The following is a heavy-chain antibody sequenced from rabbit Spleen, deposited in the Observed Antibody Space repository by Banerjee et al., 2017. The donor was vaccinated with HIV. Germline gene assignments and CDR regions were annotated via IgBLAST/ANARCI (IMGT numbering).Heavy chain of an antibody. CDR3: ARETYDGPIGYYLGYYGIV. D-gene: IGHD1-1*01. V-gene: IGHV1S43*01. CDR2: IYTTSGNR. CDR1: GIDFSSYYY. Sequence: QQQLVESGGGLVKPGGTLTLTCKVSGIDFSSYYYMFWFRQDPGKGLELIACIYTTSGNRWYASWVNGRLTISRSIRLATVDLKMSSLTAADTAAYFCARETYDGPIGYYLGYYGIVWGQRTLVT. J-gene: IGHJ6*01.